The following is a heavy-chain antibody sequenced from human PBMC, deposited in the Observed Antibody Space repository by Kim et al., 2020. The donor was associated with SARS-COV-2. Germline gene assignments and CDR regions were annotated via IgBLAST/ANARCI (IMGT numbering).Heavy chain of an antibody. D-gene: IGHD3-10*01. J-gene: IGHJ6*02. V-gene: IGHV3-30-3*01. CDR3: ARDQRRAGTVRGGYYYYGMDV. Sequence: GGSLRLSCAASGFTFSSYAMHWVRQAPGKGLEWVAVISYDGSNKYYADSVKGRFTISRDNSKNTLYLQMNSLRAEDTAVYYCARDQRRAGTVRGGYYYYGMDVWGQGTTVTVSS. CDR1: GFTFSSYA. CDR2: ISYDGSNK.